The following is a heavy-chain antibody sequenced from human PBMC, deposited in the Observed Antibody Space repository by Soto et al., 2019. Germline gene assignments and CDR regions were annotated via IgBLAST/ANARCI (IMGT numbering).Heavy chain of an antibody. CDR3: ARALGALYGMDV. J-gene: IGHJ6*02. CDR2: ISYDGSNK. CDR1: GFTFSSYA. Sequence: LRLSCAASGFTFSSYAMHWVRQAPGKGLEWVAVISYDGSNKYYADSVKGRFTISRDNSKNTLYLQMNSLRAEDTAVYYCARALGALYGMDVWGQGTTVTVSS. V-gene: IGHV3-30-3*01.